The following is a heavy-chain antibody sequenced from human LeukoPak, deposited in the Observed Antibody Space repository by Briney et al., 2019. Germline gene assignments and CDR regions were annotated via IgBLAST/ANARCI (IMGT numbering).Heavy chain of an antibody. D-gene: IGHD2-8*01. Sequence: GRSLRLSCAASGFTFSSYGMHWVRQAPGKGLEWVAVISYDGSNKYYADSVKGRFTISRDNSKNTLYLQMNSLRAEDTAVYYCAKDEWDYWGQGTLVTVSS. V-gene: IGHV3-30*18. CDR2: ISYDGSNK. CDR1: GFTFSSYG. CDR3: AKDEWDY. J-gene: IGHJ4*02.